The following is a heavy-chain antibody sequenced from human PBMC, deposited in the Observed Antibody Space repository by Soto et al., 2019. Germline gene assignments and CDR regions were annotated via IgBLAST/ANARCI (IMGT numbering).Heavy chain of an antibody. CDR1: GFTFSSYA. J-gene: IGHJ3*02. CDR2: ISGSGGST. Sequence: EVQLLESGGGLVQPGGSLRLSCAASGFTFSSYAMSWVRQAPGKGLEWVSAISGSGGSTYYADTVKGPFTISRDNSKNTLYMQMNSLRAKYTAVYYCAKRAVAERDVDAFDIWGQGTMVTVSS. V-gene: IGHV3-23*01. CDR3: AKRAVAERDVDAFDI. D-gene: IGHD6-19*01.